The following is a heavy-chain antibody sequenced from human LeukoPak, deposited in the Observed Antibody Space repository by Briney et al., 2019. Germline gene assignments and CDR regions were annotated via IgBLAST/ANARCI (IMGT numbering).Heavy chain of an antibody. CDR2: INTDGSST. J-gene: IGHJ4*02. CDR1: GFTFSSYW. Sequence: GSLRLSCAASGFTFSSYWMHWVRQAPGKGLVWVSRINTDGSSTSYADSVKGRFTISRDNAKSTLYLQMNSLRAEDTAVYYCASGIAAAGDYWGQGTLVTVSS. V-gene: IGHV3-74*01. D-gene: IGHD6-13*01. CDR3: ASGIAAAGDY.